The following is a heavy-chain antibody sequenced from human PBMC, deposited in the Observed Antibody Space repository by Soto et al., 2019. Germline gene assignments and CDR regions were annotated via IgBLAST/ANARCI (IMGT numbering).Heavy chain of an antibody. Sequence: QVQLVQSGAEVKKPGASVKVSCKPSGYTFTSYGISWLRQAPVQGLEWMGWISAYNVNTNYAQKLQGRVTMTPDTSTSTAYMELMSLRSDDTAVYYCARDQGDFWSGNIDYWGQGTLVTVFS. J-gene: IGHJ4*02. V-gene: IGHV1-18*01. D-gene: IGHD3-3*01. CDR1: GYTFTSYG. CDR3: ARDQGDFWSGNIDY. CDR2: ISAYNVNT.